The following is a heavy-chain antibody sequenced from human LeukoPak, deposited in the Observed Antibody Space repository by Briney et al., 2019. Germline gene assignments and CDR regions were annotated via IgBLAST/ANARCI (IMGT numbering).Heavy chain of an antibody. CDR1: GGSISPYY. J-gene: IGHJ4*02. Sequence: SETLSLTCTVSGGSISPYYWSWIRQPPGKGLEWIGYIFYSGSTNYNPSLKSRVTISVDTSKNQFSLKLTSVTPADTAVYYCARARVPYAYYFDYWGQGILVTVSS. V-gene: IGHV4-59*01. CDR2: IFYSGST. CDR3: ARARVPYAYYFDY. D-gene: IGHD2-2*01.